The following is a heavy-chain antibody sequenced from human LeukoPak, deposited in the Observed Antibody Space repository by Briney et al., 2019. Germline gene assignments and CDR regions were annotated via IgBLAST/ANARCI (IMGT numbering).Heavy chain of an antibody. J-gene: IGHJ5*02. D-gene: IGHD3-22*01. V-gene: IGHV1-69*13. CDR1: GGTFSSYA. CDR2: IIPIFGTA. CDR3: AKTLGYSGYFSP. Sequence: GASVKVSCKASGGTFSSYAISWVRQAPGQGLEWMGGIIPIFGTANYAQKFRGRVTITADESTSTAYMELSSLRSEDTAVYYCAKTLGYSGYFSPWGQGTLVTVSS.